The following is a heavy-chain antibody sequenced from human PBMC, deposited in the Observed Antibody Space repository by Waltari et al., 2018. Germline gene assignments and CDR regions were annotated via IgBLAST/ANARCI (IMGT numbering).Heavy chain of an antibody. CDR2: VHRSGRT. CDR1: GASMSGSYW. CDR3: ARDRGRGLYLDS. J-gene: IGHJ4*02. Sequence: QVQLQESGPGLVKPAGTLSLTCGVSGASMSGSYWWRWVRQPPGKGLEWIGQVHRSGRTNYNPPLESRVTVSIDTFNSQFSLEVTSATAADTALYFCARDRGRGLYLDSWGRGILVTVSP. D-gene: IGHD2-15*01. V-gene: IGHV4-4*01.